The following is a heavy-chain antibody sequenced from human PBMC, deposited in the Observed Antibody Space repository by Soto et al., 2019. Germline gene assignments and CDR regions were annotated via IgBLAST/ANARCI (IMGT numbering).Heavy chain of an antibody. CDR1: GYTLTEVS. V-gene: IGHV1-24*01. J-gene: IGHJ4*02. CDR2: FDPEDGET. D-gene: IGHD2-2*01. Sequence: ASVKVSCKVSGYTLTEVSMHWVRLAPGKGLEWMGGFDPEDGETIYAQKFQGRVTMTEDTSTDTAYMELSSLRSEDTAVYYCVISTSIVLVPAAIPLLDYWGQGTLVTVSS. CDR3: VISTSIVLVPAAIPLLDY.